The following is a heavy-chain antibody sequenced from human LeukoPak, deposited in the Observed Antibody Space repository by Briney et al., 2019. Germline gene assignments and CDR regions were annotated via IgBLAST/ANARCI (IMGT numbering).Heavy chain of an antibody. Sequence: ASVKVSCKASGYTFSTYGITWVRQAPGQGLEFMGWINAYNGHTKYIENFQGRVTMTADTSTSTAYMVLRSLTSDDTALYFCARGAFREGSGYYRLDSWGQGTLVTVSS. CDR3: ARGAFREGSGYYRLDS. CDR2: INAYNGHT. V-gene: IGHV1-18*01. CDR1: GYTFSTYG. J-gene: IGHJ4*02. D-gene: IGHD3-22*01.